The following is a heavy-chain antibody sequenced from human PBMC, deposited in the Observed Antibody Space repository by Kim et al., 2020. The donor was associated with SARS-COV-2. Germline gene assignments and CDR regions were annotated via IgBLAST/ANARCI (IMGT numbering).Heavy chain of an antibody. CDR2: FDPEDGET. Sequence: ASVKVSCKVSGYTLTELSMHWVRQAPGKGLEWMGGFDPEDGETIYAQKFQGRVTMTEDTSTDTAYMELSSLRSEDTAVYYCATSRGLQSLSFKLSNLDYWGQGTLVTVSS. V-gene: IGHV1-24*01. D-gene: IGHD1-26*01. J-gene: IGHJ4*02. CDR1: GYTLTELS. CDR3: ATSRGLQSLSFKLSNLDY.